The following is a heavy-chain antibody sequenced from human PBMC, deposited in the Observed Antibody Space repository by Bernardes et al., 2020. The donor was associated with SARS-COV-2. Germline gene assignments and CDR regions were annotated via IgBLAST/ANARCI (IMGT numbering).Heavy chain of an antibody. D-gene: IGHD3-16*01. CDR3: ARDGGTFSSLGDY. J-gene: IGHJ4*02. CDR2: IGTDETDT. V-gene: IGHV3-23*01. CDR1: GFTFSNYP. Sequence: GGSLRLSCAASGFTFSNYPMTWVRQAPGKGLEWVSRIGTDETDTPYADSVRGRFRISRDNSENTLFLQLDNLRAEDTAIYFCARDGGTFSSLGDYWGQGTLVTVSS.